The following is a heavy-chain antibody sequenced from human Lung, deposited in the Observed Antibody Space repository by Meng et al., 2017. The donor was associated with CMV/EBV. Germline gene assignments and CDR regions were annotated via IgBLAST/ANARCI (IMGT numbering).Heavy chain of an antibody. CDR1: GFTVSDNY. D-gene: IGHD3-10*01. Sequence: GGSLRLXCAASGFTVSDNYMSWVRQAPGKGLEWVSVIYSGGSTYYADSVKGRFTISRDNSKNTLYLQMNSLRAEDTAVYYCARDLEWFGSGGYFGMDVWGQGXTVTFSS. CDR3: ARDLEWFGSGGYFGMDV. CDR2: IYSGGST. V-gene: IGHV3-66*02. J-gene: IGHJ6*02.